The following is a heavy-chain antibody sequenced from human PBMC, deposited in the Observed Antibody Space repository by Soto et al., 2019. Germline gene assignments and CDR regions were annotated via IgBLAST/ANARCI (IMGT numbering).Heavy chain of an antibody. CDR1: GGLFSSFA. CDR3: ARGGGTYVLFNEF. Sequence: QEQLVQSGAEVKKPGSSVKVSCKDSGGLFSSFAISWVRQAPGQGLEWMGGIIPVFGTTNYAQKFQGRVTITADESTNTAYMELSSLTSDDTAMYYCARGGGTYVLFNEFWGQGTQVTVSS. J-gene: IGHJ4*02. D-gene: IGHD3-16*01. CDR2: IIPVFGTT. V-gene: IGHV1-69*01.